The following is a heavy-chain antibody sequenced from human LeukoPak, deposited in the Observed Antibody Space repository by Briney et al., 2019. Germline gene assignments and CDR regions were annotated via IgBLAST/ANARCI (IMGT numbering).Heavy chain of an antibody. Sequence: LSLTCAVYGGSFSGYYWSWIRQAPGKGLEWVSYISSSGNSISYADSVKGRFTISRDNAKNSLFLQMNSLRAEDTAVYYCARDQVSIAGTGIDYWGQGTLVTVSS. CDR3: ARDQVSIAGTGIDY. D-gene: IGHD6-13*01. V-gene: IGHV3-11*04. J-gene: IGHJ4*02. CDR2: ISSSGNSI. CDR1: GGSFSGYY.